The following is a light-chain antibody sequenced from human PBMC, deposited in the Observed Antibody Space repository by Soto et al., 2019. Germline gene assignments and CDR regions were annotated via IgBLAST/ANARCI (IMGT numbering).Light chain of an antibody. CDR2: GSS. V-gene: IGKV3-11*01. Sequence: EIVLTQSPVTLSLSPGETATLSCRASQRLGTNLAWYQQKPGQPPRLLIYGSSRRAAGLPDRFSGTGSGTEFTLTISSLEHEDVAVYYCKQRGDWPLYTFGQGTTLE. CDR1: QRLGTN. CDR3: KQRGDWPLYT. J-gene: IGKJ2*01.